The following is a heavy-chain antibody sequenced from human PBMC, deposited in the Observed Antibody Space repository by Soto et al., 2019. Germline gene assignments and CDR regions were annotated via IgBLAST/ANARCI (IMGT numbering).Heavy chain of an antibody. CDR1: GGSISSYY. Sequence: PSETLSLTCTVSGGSISSYYWSWIRQPPGKGLEWIGYIYYSGSTNYNPSLKSRVTISVDTSKNQFSLKLSSVTAADTAVYYCARASPRRITIFGVVPRNNWFDPWGQGTQVTVSS. CDR3: ARASPRRITIFGVVPRNNWFDP. J-gene: IGHJ5*02. CDR2: IYYSGST. D-gene: IGHD3-3*01. V-gene: IGHV4-59*01.